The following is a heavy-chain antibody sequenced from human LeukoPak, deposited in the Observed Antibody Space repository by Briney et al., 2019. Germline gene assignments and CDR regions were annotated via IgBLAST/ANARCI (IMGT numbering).Heavy chain of an antibody. V-gene: IGHV3-21*01. CDR1: GFTFSSYS. CDR3: AREGLSMYYFDY. J-gene: IGHJ4*02. CDR2: ITSSSSYI. Sequence: GGSLRLSCAASGFTFSSYSMNWVRQAPGKGLEWVSSITSSSSYIYYAGSVKGRFTISRDYAKNTLYLQMNSLRAEDTAVYYCAREGLSMYYFDYWGQGTLVTVSS.